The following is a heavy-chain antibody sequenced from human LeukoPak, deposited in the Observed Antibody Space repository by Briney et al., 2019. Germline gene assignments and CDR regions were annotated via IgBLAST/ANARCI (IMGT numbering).Heavy chain of an antibody. CDR3: AREPFGSSYYFNY. D-gene: IGHD6-19*01. CDR2: IYHSGST. V-gene: IGHV4-38-2*02. J-gene: IGHJ4*02. CDR1: GYSISSGYY. Sequence: PSETLSLTCAVSGYSISSGYYWCWIRHPPGKGLEWIGGIYHSGSTYYNPSLKSLVTISVDTSKDQFSLKLSSLTAADTAVYYCAREPFGSSYYFNYWGQGTLVTVSS.